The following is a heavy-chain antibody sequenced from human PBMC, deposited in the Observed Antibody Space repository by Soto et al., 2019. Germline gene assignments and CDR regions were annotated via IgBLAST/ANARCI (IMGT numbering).Heavy chain of an antibody. D-gene: IGHD3-10*01. Sequence: GGSPRLSCAASGFTFSSYWMSWVRQAPGKGLEWVANIKQDGSEKYYVDSVKGRFTISRDNAKNSLYLQMNSLRAEDTAVYYCARDLFPYGSGSYHDYWGQGTLVTVSS. CDR2: IKQDGSEK. CDR3: ARDLFPYGSGSYHDY. CDR1: GFTFSSYW. J-gene: IGHJ4*02. V-gene: IGHV3-7*01.